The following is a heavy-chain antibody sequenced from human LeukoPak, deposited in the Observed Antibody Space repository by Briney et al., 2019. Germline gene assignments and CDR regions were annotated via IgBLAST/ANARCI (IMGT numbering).Heavy chain of an antibody. D-gene: IGHD3-16*01. CDR1: GFTFSIYA. J-gene: IGHJ4*02. CDR2: IYSGGST. Sequence: GGSLRLSCAASGFTFSIYAMSWVRQAPGKGLEWVSVIYSGGSTYYADSVKGRFTISRDNSKNTLYLQMNSLRAEDTAVYYCARDHGGGTGYWGQGTLVTVSS. V-gene: IGHV3-53*01. CDR3: ARDHGGGTGY.